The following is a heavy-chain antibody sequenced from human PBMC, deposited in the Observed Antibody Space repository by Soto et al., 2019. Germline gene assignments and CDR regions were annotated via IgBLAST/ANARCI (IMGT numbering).Heavy chain of an antibody. CDR1: GYTFTSYG. Sequence: QVHLVQSGAEVKKPGASVKVSCKASGYTFTSYGITWVRQAPGQGLEWMGWISAHNGNTDSAQKLQGRVIVTRDTSTSTAYMELRSLISDDTAVYYCARGRYGDYWGQGALVTCSS. CDR3: ARGRYGDY. V-gene: IGHV1-18*01. CDR2: ISAHNGNT. D-gene: IGHD1-1*01. J-gene: IGHJ4*02.